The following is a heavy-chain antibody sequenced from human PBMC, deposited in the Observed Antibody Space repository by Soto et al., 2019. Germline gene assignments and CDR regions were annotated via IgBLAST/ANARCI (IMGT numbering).Heavy chain of an antibody. CDR1: GFSFSAYA. J-gene: IGHJ4*02. CDR2: ISGSGSYT. CDR3: VKEKVRPFDY. Sequence: EVQLLESGGGLVQPGGSLTLSCGASGFSFSAYAMGCVRQAPGKGLEWVSSISGSGSYTYYTDSVKGRFTISRDNSKNTLYLEMNSLIAEDMAVYYCVKEKVRPFDYWGQGTQVTVSS. V-gene: IGHV3-23*01.